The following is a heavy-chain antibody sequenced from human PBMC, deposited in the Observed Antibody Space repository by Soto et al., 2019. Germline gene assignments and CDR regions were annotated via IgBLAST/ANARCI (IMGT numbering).Heavy chain of an antibody. CDR3: ARLEGLATISYYFDF. J-gene: IGHJ4*02. CDR1: GGSLSDYS. CDR2: INHSGST. V-gene: IGHV4-34*01. D-gene: IGHD3-9*01. Sequence: SETLSLTCAVYGGSLSDYSWSWIRQPPGKGLEWIGKINHSGSTNYNPSLETRVTISLDKSKSQFSLKLNSVTAADTAVYFCARLEGLATISYYFDFWGPGALVTVSS.